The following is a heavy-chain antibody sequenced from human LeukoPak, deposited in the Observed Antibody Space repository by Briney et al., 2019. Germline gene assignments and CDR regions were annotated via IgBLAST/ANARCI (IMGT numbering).Heavy chain of an antibody. Sequence: GGSLRLSCAASGFTVSSNYISWVRQAPGKGLEGVSVIYSGGSTYYADSVKGRFTISRDNSKNTLYLQMNSLRAEDTAVYYCARDGAGYSFDYWGQGTLVTVSS. CDR1: GFTVSSNY. V-gene: IGHV3-66*02. J-gene: IGHJ4*02. D-gene: IGHD3-22*01. CDR2: IYSGGST. CDR3: ARDGAGYSFDY.